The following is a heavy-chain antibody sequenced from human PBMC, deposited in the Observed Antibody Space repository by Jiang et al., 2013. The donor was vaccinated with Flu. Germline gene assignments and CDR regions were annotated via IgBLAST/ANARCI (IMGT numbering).Heavy chain of an antibody. Sequence: GAEVKKPGASVKVSCKASGYTFTSYYMHWVRRAPGQGLEWMGIINPSGGSTSYAQKFQGRVTMTRDTSTSTVYMELSSLRSEDTAVYYCARAPGITMIVGGLDYWARNPGHRLL. CDR1: GYTFTSYY. V-gene: IGHV1-46*03. J-gene: IGHJ4*01. CDR2: INPSGGST. CDR3: ARAPGITMIVGGLDY. D-gene: IGHD3-22*01.